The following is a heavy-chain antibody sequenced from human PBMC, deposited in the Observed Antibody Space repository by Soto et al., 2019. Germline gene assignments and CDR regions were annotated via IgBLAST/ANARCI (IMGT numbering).Heavy chain of an antibody. D-gene: IGHD1-26*01. CDR2: ISGSGGST. V-gene: IGHV3-23*01. CDR3: AKFSHNGGSYFSWYFDL. CDR1: GFTFSSYA. Sequence: EVQLLESGGGLVQPGGSLRLSCAASGFTFSSYAMSWVRQAPGKGLEWVSAISGSGGSTYYADSVKGRFTIYRDNSKNTLYLQINSLRAEDTAVYYCAKFSHNGGSYFSWYFDLWGRGTLVTVAS. J-gene: IGHJ2*01.